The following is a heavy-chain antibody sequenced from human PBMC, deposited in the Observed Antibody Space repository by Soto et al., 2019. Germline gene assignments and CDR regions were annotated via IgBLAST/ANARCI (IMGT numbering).Heavy chain of an antibody. V-gene: IGHV1-69*06. Sequence: AVKVSCKASGGTFSSYAISWVRQAPGQGLEWMGGIIPIFGTANYAQKFQGRVTITADKSTSTAYMELSSLRSEDTAVYYCAREYYYGSGSSSYRMDVWGQGTTVTVSS. D-gene: IGHD3-10*01. CDR3: AREYYYGSGSSSYRMDV. CDR2: IIPIFGTA. J-gene: IGHJ6*02. CDR1: GGTFSSYA.